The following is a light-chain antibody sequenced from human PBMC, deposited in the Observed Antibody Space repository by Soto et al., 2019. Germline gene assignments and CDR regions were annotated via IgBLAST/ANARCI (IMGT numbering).Light chain of an antibody. J-gene: IGKJ1*01. CDR1: QNIYSN. V-gene: IGKV3-15*01. CDR2: RAS. CDR3: LQYNNLWA. Sequence: ILMTQSPASLSGSPGERATLSCRASQNIYSNIAWYQQRPGQAPRLLIYRASTRATGVPARFSGSGSGTEFTLTISSLQSDDFAVYYCLQYNNLWAFGQGNKVDIX.